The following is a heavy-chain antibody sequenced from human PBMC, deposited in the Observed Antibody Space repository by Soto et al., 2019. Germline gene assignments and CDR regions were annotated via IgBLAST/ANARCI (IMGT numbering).Heavy chain of an antibody. CDR1: GASISGFY. CDR3: VRDGTKTLRDWFDP. CDR2: IYATGTT. J-gene: IGHJ5*02. V-gene: IGHV4-4*07. Sequence: SETLSLTCTVSGASISGFYWSWIRKSAGKGLELIGRIYATGTTDYNPSLKSRVMMSVDTSKKQFSLKLRSVTAADTAVYYCVRDGTKTLRDWFDPWGQGISVTASS. D-gene: IGHD1-1*01.